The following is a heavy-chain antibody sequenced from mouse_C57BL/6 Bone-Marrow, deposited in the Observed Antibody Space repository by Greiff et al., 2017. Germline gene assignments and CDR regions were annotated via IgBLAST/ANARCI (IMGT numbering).Heavy chain of an antibody. CDR3: ARHGGSWFAY. Sequence: EVQGVESGGDLVKPGGSLKLSCAASGFTFSSYGMSWVRQTPDKRLEWVATISSGGSYTYYPDSVKGRFTISRDNAKNTLYLQMSSLKSEDTAMYYCARHGGSWFAYGGQGTLVTVSA. V-gene: IGHV5-6*01. CDR1: GFTFSSYG. CDR2: ISSGGSYT. J-gene: IGHJ3*01. D-gene: IGHD1-1*02.